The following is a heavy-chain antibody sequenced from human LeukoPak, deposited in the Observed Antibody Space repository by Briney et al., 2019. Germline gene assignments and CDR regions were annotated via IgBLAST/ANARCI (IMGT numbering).Heavy chain of an antibody. CDR1: GGSISNYY. CDR2: IYYSGST. J-gene: IGHJ4*02. Sequence: SETLSLTCTVSGGSISNYYWGWVRQPPGKGLEWIGFIYYSGSTNYNPSLKSRVTISVDTSKNQFSLKLSSVTAADTAVYYCARGYSSGLYFDYWGQGTLVTVSS. V-gene: IGHV4-59*01. D-gene: IGHD6-19*01. CDR3: ARGYSSGLYFDY.